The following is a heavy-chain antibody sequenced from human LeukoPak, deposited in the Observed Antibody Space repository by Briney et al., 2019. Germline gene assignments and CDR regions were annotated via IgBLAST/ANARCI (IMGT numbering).Heavy chain of an antibody. CDR2: ISGSGGST. D-gene: IGHD2-2*01. Sequence: GSLRLSCASSGFPFRSYAMSWVRQAPGKGLEWVSAISGSGGSTYYADSVKGRFTISRDNSKDTLYLQMNSLRPEDTAVYYCARASSVVVPAASAFDIWGQGTMVTVSS. J-gene: IGHJ3*02. V-gene: IGHV3-23*01. CDR1: GFPFRSYA. CDR3: ARASSVVVPAASAFDI.